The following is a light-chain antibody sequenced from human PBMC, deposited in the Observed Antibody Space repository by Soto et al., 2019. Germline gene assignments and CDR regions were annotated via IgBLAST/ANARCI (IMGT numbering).Light chain of an antibody. J-gene: IGKJ1*01. CDR1: QSVGTN. CDR2: DAS. Sequence: EIVMTQSPATLSVSPGERATLSCRASQSVGTNLAWYQQKPGQAPRLLIYDASKGATDIPARFSGSGSGTEFTLTNSRLEPEDFAVYYCQQSRASPWTVGQGTKVDIK. V-gene: IGKV3-15*01. CDR3: QQSRASPWT.